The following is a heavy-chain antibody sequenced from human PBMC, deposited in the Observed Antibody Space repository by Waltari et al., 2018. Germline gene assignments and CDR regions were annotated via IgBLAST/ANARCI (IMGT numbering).Heavy chain of an antibody. Sequence: QVQLVESGGGVVQPGGSLRLSCAASEFTFSSYAMHWVRQAPGKGMEWVEVISYNGRNIYYVDSVKGRFTISRDNSKKTLYMQMNSLTVEDTAVYYCARDYCDRTNCHGMDVWGQGTMVTV. J-gene: IGHJ6*02. CDR1: EFTFSSYA. CDR2: ISYNGRNI. V-gene: IGHV3-30*04. D-gene: IGHD3-22*01. CDR3: ARDYCDRTNCHGMDV.